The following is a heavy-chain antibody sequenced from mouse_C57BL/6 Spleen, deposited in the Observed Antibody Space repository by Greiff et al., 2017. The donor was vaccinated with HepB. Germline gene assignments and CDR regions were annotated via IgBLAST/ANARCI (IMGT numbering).Heavy chain of an antibody. V-gene: IGHV1-18*01. D-gene: IGHD2-5*01. J-gene: IGHJ3*01. CDR1: GYTFTDYN. Sequence: EVKLMESGPELVKPGASVKIPCKASGYTFTDYNMDWVKQSHGKSLEWIGDINPNNGGTIYNQKFKGKATLTVDKSSSTAYMELRSLTSEDTAVYFCARKAYYSNSPWFAYWGQGTLVTVSA. CDR3: ARKAYYSNSPWFAY. CDR2: INPNNGGT.